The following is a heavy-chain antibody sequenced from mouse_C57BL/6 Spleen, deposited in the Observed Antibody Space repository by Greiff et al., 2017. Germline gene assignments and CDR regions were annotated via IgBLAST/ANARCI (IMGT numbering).Heavy chain of an antibody. V-gene: IGHV1-54*01. Sequence: QVQLQQSGAELVRPGTSVKVSCKASGYAFTNYLIEWVKQRPGQGLEWIGVFNPGSGGTNYNEKFKGKATLTADKSSSTAYMQRSSLTSEDSAVYFCARWTYYSNYVDYWGQGTTLTVSS. CDR1: GYAFTNYL. J-gene: IGHJ2*01. CDR3: ARWTYYSNYVDY. D-gene: IGHD2-5*01. CDR2: FNPGSGGT.